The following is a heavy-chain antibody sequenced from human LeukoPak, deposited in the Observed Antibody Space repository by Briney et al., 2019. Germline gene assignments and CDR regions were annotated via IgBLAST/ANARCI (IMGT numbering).Heavy chain of an antibody. J-gene: IGHJ2*01. Sequence: SETLSLTCTVSDGSITSYYWNWIRQPPGKGLEWIGNIYNSGTTDYNPSLKSRVTISLNTSKNQISVKLSSVTAADTVVYYCARGKGPYWYFDLWGRGTLVTVSS. CDR3: ARGKGPYWYFDL. V-gene: IGHV4-59*01. CDR1: DGSITSYY. CDR2: IYNSGTT.